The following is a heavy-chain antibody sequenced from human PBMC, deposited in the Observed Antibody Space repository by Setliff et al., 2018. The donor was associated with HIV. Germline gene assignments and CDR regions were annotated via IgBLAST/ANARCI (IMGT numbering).Heavy chain of an antibody. D-gene: IGHD3-10*01. CDR3: ARGLQYYDSGSYSEDY. CDR2: INHSGSG. CDR1: GGSFSGYY. J-gene: IGHJ4*02. Sequence: SETLSLTCALYGGSFSGYYWSWIRQPPGKGLEWIGEINHSGSGNYNPSLTSRVTISLDTSKNQFSLKLSSVTAADTAVYYCARGLQYYDSGSYSEDYWGQGTLGTVSS. V-gene: IGHV4-34*01.